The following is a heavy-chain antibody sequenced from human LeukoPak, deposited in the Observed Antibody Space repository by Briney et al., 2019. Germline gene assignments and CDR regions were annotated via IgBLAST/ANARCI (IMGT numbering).Heavy chain of an antibody. V-gene: IGHV1-69*13. Sequence: SVKVSCKASGGTLSSYTITWVRQAPGQGLEWMGGIIPIFGTADYAQKSQGRVTITADESTSTAYMELSSLRSEDTAVYYCARVAGSWGYYYYYMDVWGKGTTVTVSS. CDR2: IIPIFGTA. CDR1: GGTLSSYT. CDR3: ARVAGSWGYYYYYMDV. D-gene: IGHD6-13*01. J-gene: IGHJ6*03.